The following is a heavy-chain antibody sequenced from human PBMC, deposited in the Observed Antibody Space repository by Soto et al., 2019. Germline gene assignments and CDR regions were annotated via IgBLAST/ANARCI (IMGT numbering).Heavy chain of an antibody. V-gene: IGHV3-21*06. Sequence: GGSLRLSCVGSGFTFSGYSMAWVRQAPGRGLEWVASISSRSTNIDYADSVKGRFTISIDNAKNLVSLQMSSLRGEDTALYYCAKFTEPGYSSIWYYFEYWGQGTPVTVSS. J-gene: IGHJ4*02. CDR2: ISSRSTNI. CDR1: GFTFSGYS. CDR3: AKFTEPGYSSIWYYFEY. D-gene: IGHD6-19*01.